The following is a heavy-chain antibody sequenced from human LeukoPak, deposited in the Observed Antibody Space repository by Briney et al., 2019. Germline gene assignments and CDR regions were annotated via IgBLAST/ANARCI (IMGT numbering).Heavy chain of an antibody. J-gene: IGHJ4*02. CDR2: IRSKIDGETT. D-gene: IGHD6-25*01. CDR3: TTVFVAAFDF. CDR1: EFNFTNAW. V-gene: IGHV3-15*01. Sequence: PGGSLRLSCTGSEFNFTNAWMNWVRQAPGKGLEWVGRIRSKIDGETTDYAAPVKGRFTISRDDSKNTLYLQMNSLKTEDTAVYYCTTVFVAAFDFWGQGTLVTVSS.